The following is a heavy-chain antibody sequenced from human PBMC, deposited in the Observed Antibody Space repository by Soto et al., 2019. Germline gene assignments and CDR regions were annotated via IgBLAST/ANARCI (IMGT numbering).Heavy chain of an antibody. CDR1: GYTFTSYG. Sequence: QVPLVQSGAEVKKPGASVKVSCKASGYTFTSYGISWVRQAPGQGLEWMGWISAYNGNTNYAQKLQGRVTMTTDTSTSTAYMELRSLRSDDTAVYYCARVHCSSTSCYEAYYYYGMDVWGQGTTVTVSS. D-gene: IGHD2-2*01. V-gene: IGHV1-18*01. CDR2: ISAYNGNT. J-gene: IGHJ6*02. CDR3: ARVHCSSTSCYEAYYYYGMDV.